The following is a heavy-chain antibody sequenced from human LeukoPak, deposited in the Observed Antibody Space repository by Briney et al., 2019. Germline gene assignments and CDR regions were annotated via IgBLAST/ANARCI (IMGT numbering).Heavy chain of an antibody. D-gene: IGHD1-26*01. CDR1: GFTFSNNG. CDR3: AKGRGWEASYYYYYMDV. Sequence: GGSLRLSCSASGFTFSNNGMHWVRQAPGKGLEWVAFIRYDGSNKYYTDSVKGRFTISRDNSKNTLYLQMNSLRAEDTAVYYCAKGRGWEASYYYYYMDVWGKGTTVTISS. CDR2: IRYDGSNK. V-gene: IGHV3-30*02. J-gene: IGHJ6*03.